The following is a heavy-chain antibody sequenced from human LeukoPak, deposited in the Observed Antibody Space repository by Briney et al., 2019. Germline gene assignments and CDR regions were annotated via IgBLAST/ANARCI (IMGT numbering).Heavy chain of an antibody. V-gene: IGHV3-72*01. J-gene: IGHJ3*02. CDR3: ARGGGGYSSGWFDAFDI. CDR2: TRNKANSYTT. Sequence: PGGSLRLSCAASGFTFSDHYMDWVRQAPGKGLEWVGRTRNKANSYTTEYAASVKGRFTISRDGSKNSLYLQMNSLKTEDTAVYYCARGGGGYSSGWFDAFDIWGQGTMVTVSS. D-gene: IGHD6-19*01. CDR1: GFTFSDHY.